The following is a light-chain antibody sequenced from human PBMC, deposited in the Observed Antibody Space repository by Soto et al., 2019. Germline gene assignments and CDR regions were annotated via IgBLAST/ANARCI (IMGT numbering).Light chain of an antibody. CDR2: GVS. Sequence: QSVLTQPASVSGSPGQSITISCSGTISDFAVYNYVSWYQQHPGKAPKLMLYGVSKRPSGVSNRFSGSKSGNRASLTISGIQDEEEDDYYCSSHNKSSARQVLGTGNKVTV. CDR1: ISDFAVYNY. CDR3: SSHNKSSARQV. J-gene: IGLJ1*01. V-gene: IGLV2-14*01.